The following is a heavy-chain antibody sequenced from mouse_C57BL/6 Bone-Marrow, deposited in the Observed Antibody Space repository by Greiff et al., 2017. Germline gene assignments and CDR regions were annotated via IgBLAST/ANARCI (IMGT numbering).Heavy chain of an antibody. V-gene: IGHV2-9-1*01. CDR2: IWTGGGT. CDR1: GFSLTSYA. CDR3: ARNRVYYSNYGWAYFDY. J-gene: IGHJ2*01. D-gene: IGHD2-5*01. Sequence: VQLQQSGPGLVAPSQSLSITCTVSGFSLTSYAISWVRQPPGKGLEWRGVIWTGGGTNYNSALKSRLSISKDNSKSQVFLKMNSLQTDDTARYYCARNRVYYSNYGWAYFDYWGQGTTLTVSS.